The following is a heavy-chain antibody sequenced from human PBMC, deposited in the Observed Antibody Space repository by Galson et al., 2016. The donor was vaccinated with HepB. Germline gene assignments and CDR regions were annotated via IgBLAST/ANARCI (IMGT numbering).Heavy chain of an antibody. D-gene: IGHD3-3*01. CDR2: INQISSEK. V-gene: IGHV3-7*01. CDR1: GSGFIYGSYW. J-gene: IGHJ4*02. Sequence: SLRLSCAASGSGFIYGSYWMSWVRQAPGKGLEWVANINQISSEKYYVDSVKGRFTISRDNAEKSVYLEMNSLRVEDTAVYYCAREQSGYKWAFDSWDQGTLVTVSS. CDR3: AREQSGYKWAFDS.